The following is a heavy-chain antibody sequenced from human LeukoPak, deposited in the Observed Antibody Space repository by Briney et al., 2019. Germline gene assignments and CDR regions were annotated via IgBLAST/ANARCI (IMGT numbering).Heavy chain of an antibody. V-gene: IGHV3-30-3*01. CDR1: GFTFSSYA. Sequence: GGSLRLSCAASGFTFSSYAMHWVRQAPGKGLEWVAVISYDGSNKYYADSVKGRFTISRDNSKNTLYLQMNSLRAEDTAVYYCASRGYSYGPFDYWGQGTLVTVSS. CDR2: ISYDGSNK. D-gene: IGHD5-18*01. CDR3: ASRGYSYGPFDY. J-gene: IGHJ4*02.